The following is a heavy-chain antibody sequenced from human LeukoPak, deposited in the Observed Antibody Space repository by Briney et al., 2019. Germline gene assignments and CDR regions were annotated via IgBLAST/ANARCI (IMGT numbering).Heavy chain of an antibody. CDR3: ARDLFKGYSSSSFDY. CDR2: IYYSGST. J-gene: IGHJ4*02. D-gene: IGHD6-6*01. CDR1: GGSISSYY. Sequence: PSETLSLTCTVSGGSISSYYWSWIRQPPGKGLEWIGYIYYSGSTNYNPSLKSRVTISVDTSKNQFSLKLSSVTAADTAVYYCARDLFKGYSSSSFDYWGQGTLVTVSS. V-gene: IGHV4-59*01.